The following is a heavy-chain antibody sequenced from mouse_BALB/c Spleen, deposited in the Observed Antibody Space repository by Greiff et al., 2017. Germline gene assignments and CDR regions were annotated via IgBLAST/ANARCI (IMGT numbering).Heavy chain of an antibody. CDR2: IDPYNGGT. D-gene: IGHD1-1*01. Sequence: EVQLHQSGAELVKPGASVKVSCKASGYAFTSYNMYWVKQSHGKSLEWIGYIDPYNGGTSYNQKFKGKATLTVDKSSSTAYMHLNSLTSEDSAVYYCARGYGGSSYYLDYWGQGTTLTVSS. CDR3: ARGYGGSSYYLDY. CDR1: GYAFTSYN. J-gene: IGHJ2*01. V-gene: IGHV1S135*01.